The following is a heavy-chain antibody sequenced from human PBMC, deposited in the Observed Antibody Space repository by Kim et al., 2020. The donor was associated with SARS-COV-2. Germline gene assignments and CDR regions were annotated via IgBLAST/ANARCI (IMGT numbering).Heavy chain of an antibody. D-gene: IGHD6-13*01. V-gene: IGHV4-61*01. CDR3: ARATAYSSSRLGTKDNWFDP. CDR1: GGSVSSGSYY. Sequence: SQTLSLTCTVSGGSVSSGSYYWSWIRQPPGKGLEWIGYIYYSGSTNYNPSLKSRVTKSVDTSKNQCSLKLSSVTATDTAVYYCARATAYSSSRLGTKDNWFDPWGQGTLVTVS. CDR2: IYYSGST. J-gene: IGHJ5*02.